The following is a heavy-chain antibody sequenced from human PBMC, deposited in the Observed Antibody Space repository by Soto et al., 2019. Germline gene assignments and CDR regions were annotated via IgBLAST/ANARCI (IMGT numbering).Heavy chain of an antibody. CDR1: GGTFSSYA. J-gene: IGHJ6*02. V-gene: IGHV1-69*06. CDR2: IIPIFGTA. Sequence: SVKVSCKASGGTFSSYAISWVRQAPGQGLEWMGGIIPIFGTANYAQKFQGRVTITADKSTSTAYMELSSLRSEDTAVYYCASRRXMTTVTKPLYYYYGMDVWGQGTTVTVSS. D-gene: IGHD4-4*01. CDR3: ASRRXMTTVTKPLYYYYGMDV.